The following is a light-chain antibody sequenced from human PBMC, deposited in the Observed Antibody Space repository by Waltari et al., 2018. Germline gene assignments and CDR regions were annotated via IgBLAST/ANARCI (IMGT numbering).Light chain of an antibody. CDR2: DDN. V-gene: IGLV3-21*01. CDR1: NIESKS. J-gene: IGLJ1*01. Sequence: SYVLTQPPSVSVAPGETARITCGGNNIESKSVYWYRQRPGQAPVVVISDDNDRAAGIPERFSGSNSGNTATLTISRVEAGDEADYYCQVWDANTDPGVFGTGTEVTVL. CDR3: QVWDANTDPGV.